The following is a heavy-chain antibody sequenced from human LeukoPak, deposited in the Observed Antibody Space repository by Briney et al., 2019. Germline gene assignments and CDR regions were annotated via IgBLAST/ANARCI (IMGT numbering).Heavy chain of an antibody. CDR3: AKEEKLIVVASPNFDI. J-gene: IGHJ3*02. V-gene: IGHV1-2*02. CDR1: GYTFTGYY. D-gene: IGHD3-22*01. Sequence: ASVKVSCKASGYTFTGYYMHCVRQTPGQGLEWMGWINPNSGDTNYAQKFQGRVTMTRDTSISTAYMELSRLTSDDTAVYYCAKEEKLIVVASPNFDIWGQGTMVTVSS. CDR2: INPNSGDT.